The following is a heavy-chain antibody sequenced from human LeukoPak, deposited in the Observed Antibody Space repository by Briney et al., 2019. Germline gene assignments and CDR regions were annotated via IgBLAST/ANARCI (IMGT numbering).Heavy chain of an antibody. CDR2: ISGRGGSA. V-gene: IGHV3-23*01. J-gene: IGHJ4*02. Sequence: GGSLRLSCAASGFTFSSYAMSWVRQARGKGLEWVSAISGRGGSAYYADSVKGRFTISRDNSKNTLYLQMNSLRAEDTAVYYCAKDTVSRYYDFWSGYSAGSYYFDYWGQGTLVTVSS. CDR1: GFTFSSYA. D-gene: IGHD3-3*01. CDR3: AKDTVSRYYDFWSGYSAGSYYFDY.